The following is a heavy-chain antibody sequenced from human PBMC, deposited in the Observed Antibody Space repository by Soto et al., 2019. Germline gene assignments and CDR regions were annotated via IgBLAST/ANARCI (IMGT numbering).Heavy chain of an antibody. D-gene: IGHD3-10*01. Sequence: GESLKISCKGSGYSFTSYWIGWVRQMPGKGLEWMGIIYPGDSDTRYSPSFQGQVTISADKSISTAYLQWSSLKASDTAMYYCACTEGGLLWFGELSNPDAFDIWGQGTMVTVSS. CDR2: IYPGDSDT. CDR1: GYSFTSYW. CDR3: ACTEGGLLWFGELSNPDAFDI. J-gene: IGHJ3*02. V-gene: IGHV5-51*01.